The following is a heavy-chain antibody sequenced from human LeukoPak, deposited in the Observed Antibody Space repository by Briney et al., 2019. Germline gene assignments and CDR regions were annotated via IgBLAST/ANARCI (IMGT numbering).Heavy chain of an antibody. CDR1: GVTFSSYA. CDR3: ARDNSVRDEAWWFNP. D-gene: IGHD3-10*01. Sequence: GGSLKLSCKASGVTFSSYAMSWVRQAPGQGLEWMSVISRCGGATTYAHKVQGRFTLTRDMSKNTEYLQLSSLRSEDTAVYYCARDNSVRDEAWWFNPWGQGTLVTVSS. J-gene: IGHJ5*02. V-gene: IGHV1-46*01. CDR2: ISRCGGAT.